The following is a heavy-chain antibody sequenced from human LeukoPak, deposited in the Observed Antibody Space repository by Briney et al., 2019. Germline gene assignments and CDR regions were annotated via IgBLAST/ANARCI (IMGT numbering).Heavy chain of an antibody. V-gene: IGHV1-69*06. CDR2: IIPIFGTA. J-gene: IGHJ5*02. CDR1: GGTFSSYA. D-gene: IGHD3-16*01. CDR3: ATGPLGPVRWFDP. Sequence: GASVKVSCKASGGTFSSYAISWVRQAPGQGLEWMGGIIPIFGTANYAQKFQGRVTMTEDTSTGTAYMELSSLRSEDTAVYYCATGPLGPVRWFDPWGQGTLVTVSS.